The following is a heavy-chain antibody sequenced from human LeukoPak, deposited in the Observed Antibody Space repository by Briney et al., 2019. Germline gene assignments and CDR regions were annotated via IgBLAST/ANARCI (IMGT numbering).Heavy chain of an antibody. V-gene: IGHV1-69*11. CDR3: ARGSGYCSGGGCPYYNYYYMDV. J-gene: IGHJ6*03. D-gene: IGHD2-15*01. Sequence: GSSVKVSCKASGGTFSNYAISWVRQAPGQGLEWMGRINPSLGTTNYAQKFQGRVTITTDESTATAYMEMRSLRSEDTAMYYYARGSGYCSGGGCPYYNYYYMDVWGKGTTVTVSS. CDR1: GGTFSNYA. CDR2: INPSLGTT.